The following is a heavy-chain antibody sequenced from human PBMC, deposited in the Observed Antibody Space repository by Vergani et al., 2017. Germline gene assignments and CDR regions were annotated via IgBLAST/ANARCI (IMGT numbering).Heavy chain of an antibody. V-gene: IGHV1-46*03. CDR3: AKGATIFGVVTKRSYYFDY. CDR1: GYTFTSYY. CDR2: INPSGGRT. D-gene: IGHD3-3*01. Sequence: QVQLVQSGAEVKKPGASVKVSCKASGYTFTSYYMHWVRQAPGQGLEWMGIINPSGGRTSDAQKFQSKVTMTRDTSTSTCYMELSSLRSEDTAVYYCAKGATIFGVVTKRSYYFDYWGQGTLVTVSS. J-gene: IGHJ4*02.